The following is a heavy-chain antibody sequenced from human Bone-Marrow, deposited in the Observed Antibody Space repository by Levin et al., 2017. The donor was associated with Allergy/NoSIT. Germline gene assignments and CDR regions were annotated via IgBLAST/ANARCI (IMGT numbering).Heavy chain of an antibody. J-gene: IGHJ4*02. V-gene: IGHV1-8*01. CDR2: MYPNSDNA. CDR1: GYTFTSFD. CDR3: ARGELGSGYLFDY. D-gene: IGHD5-12*01. Sequence: ASVKVSCKTSGYTFTSFDINWVRQATGQGLEWMGWMYPNSDNAGYAQKFQGRVTMTRNTSISTAYMELSSLRSEDTSIYYCARGELGSGYLFDYWGQGTLVTVSS.